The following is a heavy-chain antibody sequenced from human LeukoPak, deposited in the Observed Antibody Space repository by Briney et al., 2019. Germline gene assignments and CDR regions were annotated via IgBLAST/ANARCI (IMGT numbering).Heavy chain of an antibody. CDR1: GGSFSGYY. Sequence: SETLSLTCAVYGGSFSGYYWSWIRQPPGKGLEWIGEINHSGSTNYNPSLKSRVTISVDTSKNQFSLKLSSVTAADTAVYYCARHYCGGDNCYYFDYWGQGALVTVSS. D-gene: IGHD2-21*01. J-gene: IGHJ4*02. CDR3: ARHYCGGDNCYYFDY. CDR2: INHSGST. V-gene: IGHV4-34*01.